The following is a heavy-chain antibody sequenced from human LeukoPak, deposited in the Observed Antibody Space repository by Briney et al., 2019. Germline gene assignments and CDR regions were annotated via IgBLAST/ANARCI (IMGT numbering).Heavy chain of an antibody. D-gene: IGHD4-17*01. CDR3: ARPYGDYVFDY. Sequence: PGGSLRLSCAASGFTFSSTWMSWVRQAPGKGLEWVANIKEDGSEKYYVDSVKGRFTISRDNAKNALYLQMNSLRVEDTAVYYCARPYGDYVFDYWGQGTLVTVSS. CDR2: IKEDGSEK. J-gene: IGHJ4*02. V-gene: IGHV3-7*01. CDR1: GFTFSSTW.